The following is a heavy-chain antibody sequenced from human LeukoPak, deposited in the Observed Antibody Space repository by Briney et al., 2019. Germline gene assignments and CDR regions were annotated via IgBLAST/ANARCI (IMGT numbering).Heavy chain of an antibody. D-gene: IGHD2-8*01. V-gene: IGHV1-18*01. CDR1: GYTFTSYG. CDR3: ARGDCTNGVCYYMDV. Sequence: ASVKVSCKASGYTFTSYGISWVRQAPGQGLEWMGWISAYNGNTNYAQKLQGRVTMTTDTSTSTAYMEQRSLRSDDTAVYYCARGDCTNGVCYYMDVWGKGTTVTVSS. CDR2: ISAYNGNT. J-gene: IGHJ6*03.